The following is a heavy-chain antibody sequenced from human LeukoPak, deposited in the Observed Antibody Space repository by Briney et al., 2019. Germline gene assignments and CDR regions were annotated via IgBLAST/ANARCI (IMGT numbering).Heavy chain of an antibody. CDR2: INAGNGNT. CDR3: ARDYKYSSSWYYFDY. J-gene: IGHJ4*02. CDR1: GYTFTSYA. D-gene: IGHD6-13*01. Sequence: ASVKVSCKASGYTFTSYAMHWVRQAPGQRLEWMGWINAGNGNTKYSQKFRGRVTITRDTSAGTAYMELSSLRSEDTAVYYCARDYKYSSSWYYFDYWGQGTLVTVSS. V-gene: IGHV1-3*01.